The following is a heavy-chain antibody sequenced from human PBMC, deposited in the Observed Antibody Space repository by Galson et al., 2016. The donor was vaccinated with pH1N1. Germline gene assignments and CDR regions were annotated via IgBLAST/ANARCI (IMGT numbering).Heavy chain of an antibody. CDR2: ISATGGST. D-gene: IGHD3-10*01. V-gene: IGHV3-23*01. CDR1: GFTLSSSA. J-gene: IGHJ4*02. Sequence: SLRLSCAASGFTLSSSAMNWVRQAPGKGLEWVSYISATGGSTYYADSVKGRFTISRDTSKNTMYLQMNSLRAEDTAEYYCAKFRESIPWRTGEFDLWGQGTLVTVSS. CDR3: AKFRESIPWRTGEFDL.